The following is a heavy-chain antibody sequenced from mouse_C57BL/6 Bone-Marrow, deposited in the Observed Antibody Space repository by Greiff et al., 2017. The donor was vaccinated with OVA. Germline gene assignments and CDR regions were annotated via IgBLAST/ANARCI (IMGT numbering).Heavy chain of an antibody. CDR2: ISDGGSYT. CDR3: ARDDSRGFAY. D-gene: IGHD2-13*01. CDR1: GFTFSSYA. J-gene: IGHJ3*01. V-gene: IGHV5-4*01. Sequence: DVKLVESGGGLVKPGGSLKLSCAASGFTFSSYAMSWVRQTPEKRLEWVATISDGGSYTYYPDNVKGRFTISRDNAKNNLYLQMSHLKSEDTAMYYCARDDSRGFAYWGQGTLVTVSA.